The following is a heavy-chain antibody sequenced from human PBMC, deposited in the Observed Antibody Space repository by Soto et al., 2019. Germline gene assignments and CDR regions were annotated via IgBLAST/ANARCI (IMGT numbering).Heavy chain of an antibody. J-gene: IGHJ6*02. CDR1: GGSISSGGYY. V-gene: IGHV4-31*03. CDR2: IYYSGST. CDR3: AREGGSYPGGDYYYYYGMDV. Sequence: QVQLQESGPGLVKPSQTLSLTCTVSGGSISSGGYYWSWIRQHPGKGLEWIGYIYYSGSTYYNPSLKSRVTRSVDTSKNQFSLKLSSVTAADTAVYYCAREGGSYPGGDYYYYYGMDVWGQGTTVTVSS. D-gene: IGHD1-26*01.